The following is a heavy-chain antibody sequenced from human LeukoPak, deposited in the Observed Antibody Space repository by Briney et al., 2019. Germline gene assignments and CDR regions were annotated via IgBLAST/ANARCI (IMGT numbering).Heavy chain of an antibody. Sequence: GGSLRLSCAASGFTFPRHAMSWVRQAPGKGLEWVASNGGSGGRTHYADSVKGRFTISRDNSQNTVYLHTNSLRADDTAVYYCAQGNFVTRGYSSGFDTWGRGILV. D-gene: IGHD3-22*01. V-gene: IGHV3-23*01. CDR2: NGGSGGRT. J-gene: IGHJ4*02. CDR3: AQGNFVTRGYSSGFDT. CDR1: GFTFPRHA.